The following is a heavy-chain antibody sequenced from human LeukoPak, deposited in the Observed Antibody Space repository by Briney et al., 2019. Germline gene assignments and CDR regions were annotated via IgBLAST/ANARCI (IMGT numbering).Heavy chain of an antibody. CDR3: ARSNGQTFDI. Sequence: GGSLRLSCAASGFTFSSYAMSWVRQAPGKGLEWVANIKEDGSRKDYVDSVKGRFTISRHNAKNSLFLEMNSLRGEDTAVYYCARSNGQTFDIWGQGTMVTVSS. V-gene: IGHV3-7*01. CDR2: IKEDGSRK. D-gene: IGHD2-8*01. CDR1: GFTFSSYA. J-gene: IGHJ3*02.